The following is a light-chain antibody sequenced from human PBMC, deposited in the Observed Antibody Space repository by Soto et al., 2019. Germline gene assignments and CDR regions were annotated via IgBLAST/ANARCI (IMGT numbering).Light chain of an antibody. CDR3: SSYAGSKGV. CDR2: EVS. J-gene: IGLJ1*01. Sequence: QSVLTQPPSASGSPGQSVTISCTGTSSDVGDYNYVSWYQQHPGKAPKLMIYEVSKRPSGVPDRFSGSKSGNTASLTVSGLQAEDEADYYCSSYAGSKGVFGTGTKVTVL. CDR1: SSDVGDYNY. V-gene: IGLV2-8*01.